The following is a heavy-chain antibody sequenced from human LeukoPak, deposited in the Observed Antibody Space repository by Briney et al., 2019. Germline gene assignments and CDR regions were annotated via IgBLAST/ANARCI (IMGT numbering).Heavy chain of an antibody. CDR2: ISSSGSYI. J-gene: IGHJ6*03. CDR1: GFTFSSYS. Sequence: GGSLRLSCAASGFTFSSYSMNWVRQAPGKGLEWVSSISSSGSYIYYADSVKGRFTISRDNAKNSLYLQMNSLRAEDTALYYCARNYNWNVFFYYYYYMDVWGKGTTVTVSS. D-gene: IGHD1-20*01. CDR3: ARNYNWNVFFYYYYYMDV. V-gene: IGHV3-21*04.